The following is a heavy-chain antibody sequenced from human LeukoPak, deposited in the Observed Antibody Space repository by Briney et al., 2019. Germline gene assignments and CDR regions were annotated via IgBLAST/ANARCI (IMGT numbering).Heavy chain of an antibody. J-gene: IGHJ4*02. CDR1: GFTFSSYA. D-gene: IGHD2-8*01. CDR2: ISGSGGST. V-gene: IGHV3-23*01. CDR3: AKDPPRYCPNSICNYFHY. Sequence: PGGSLRLSCAASGFTFSSYAMSWVRQAPGKGLEWVSVISGSGGSTYYADSVKGRFTISRDNSKNTVYLQMNSLTAEDTAVYYCAKDPPRYCPNSICNYFHYWGQGTLVTVSS.